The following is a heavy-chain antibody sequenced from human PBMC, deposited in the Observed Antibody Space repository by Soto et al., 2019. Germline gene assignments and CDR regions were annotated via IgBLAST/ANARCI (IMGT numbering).Heavy chain of an antibody. CDR2: MNPNSGNT. V-gene: IGHV1-8*01. J-gene: IGHJ4*02. D-gene: IGHD3-3*01. Sequence: EASVKVSCKASGYTFTSYDINWVRQATGQGLEWMGWMNPNSGNTGYAQKFQGRVTMTRNTSISTAYMELSSLRSEDTAVYYCARSRLAQYDFWSGYYLFDYWGQGTLVTVSS. CDR3: ARSRLAQYDFWSGYYLFDY. CDR1: GYTFTSYD.